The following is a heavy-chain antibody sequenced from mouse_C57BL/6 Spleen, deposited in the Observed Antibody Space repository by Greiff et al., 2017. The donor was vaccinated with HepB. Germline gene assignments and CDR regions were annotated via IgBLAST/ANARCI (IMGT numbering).Heavy chain of an antibody. Sequence: KLQQSGAELVRPGTSVKVSCKASGYAFTNYLIEWVKQRPGQGLEWIGVINPGRGGTNYNEKFKGKATLTADKSSSTAYMQLSSLTSEDSAVYFCARSDYYGPGDYWGQGTTLTVSS. CDR3: ARSDYYGPGDY. V-gene: IGHV1-54*01. D-gene: IGHD1-1*01. CDR1: GYAFTNYL. J-gene: IGHJ2*01. CDR2: INPGRGGT.